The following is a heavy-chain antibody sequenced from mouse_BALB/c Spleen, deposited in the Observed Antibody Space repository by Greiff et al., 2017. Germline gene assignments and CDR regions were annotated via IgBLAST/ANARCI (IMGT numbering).Heavy chain of an antibody. V-gene: IGHV1-7*01. CDR2: INPSTGYT. CDR3: ARSGHGRGYFDV. J-gene: IGHJ1*01. Sequence: VQLQQSGAELAKPGASVKMSCKASGYTFTSYWMHWVKQRPGQGLEWIGYINPSTGYTEYNQKFKDKATLTADKSSSTAYMQLSSLTSEDSAVYYCARSGHGRGYFDVWGAGTTVTVSS. CDR1: GYTFTSYW. D-gene: IGHD3-1*01.